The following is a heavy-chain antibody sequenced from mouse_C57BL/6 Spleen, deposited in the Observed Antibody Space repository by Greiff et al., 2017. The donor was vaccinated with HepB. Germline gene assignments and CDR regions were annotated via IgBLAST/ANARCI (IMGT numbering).Heavy chain of an antibody. V-gene: IGHV1-69*01. D-gene: IGHD1-1*01. CDR2: IDPSDSYT. J-gene: IGHJ1*03. CDR1: GYTFTSYW. Sequence: QVQLKQPGAELVMPGASVKLSCKASGYTFTSYWMHWVKQRPGQGLEWIGEIDPSDSYTNYNQKFKGKSTLTVDKSSSTAYMQLSSLTSEDSAVYYCARPHYYGSSHWYFDVWGTGTTVTVSS. CDR3: ARPHYYGSSHWYFDV.